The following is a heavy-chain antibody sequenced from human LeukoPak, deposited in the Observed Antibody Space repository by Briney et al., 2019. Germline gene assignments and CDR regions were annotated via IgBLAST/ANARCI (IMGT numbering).Heavy chain of an antibody. V-gene: IGHV1-58*02. Sequence: SVKVSCKASGFTFTSSVMQWVRQARGQRLEWIGWIVVGSGNTNYAQKFQERVTITRDMSTSTAYMELSSLRSEDTAVYYCAAGYYYYGMDVWGQGTTVTVSS. J-gene: IGHJ6*02. CDR1: GFTFTSSV. CDR2: IVVGSGNT. CDR3: AAGYYYYGMDV.